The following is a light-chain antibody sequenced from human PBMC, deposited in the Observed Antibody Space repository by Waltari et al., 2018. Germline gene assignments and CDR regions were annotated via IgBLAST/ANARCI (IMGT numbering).Light chain of an antibody. CDR2: EVS. CDR1: QNIRTR. J-gene: IGKJ4*01. CDR3: QQAYTTV. V-gene: IGKV1-39*01. Sequence: DVQMTQSPSSLSASIADRVTITCRASQNIRTRLIWYQQKPGRAPKVLIYEVSNLQSGVPSRFSGHGSGTDFSLTISSLQPEDFATYYCQQAYTTVFGGGTRVDI.